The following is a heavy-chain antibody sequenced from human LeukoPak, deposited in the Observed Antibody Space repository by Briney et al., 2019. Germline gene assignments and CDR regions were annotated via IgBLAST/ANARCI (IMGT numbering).Heavy chain of an antibody. D-gene: IGHD5-12*01. CDR1: GYTFTSYA. CDR2: IIPIFGTA. CDR3: ARVPYSGYDDYYYYYMDV. J-gene: IGHJ6*03. Sequence: SVKVSCKASGYTFTSYAISWVRQAPGQGLEWMGGIIPIFGTANYAQKFQGRVTITTDESTSTAYMELSSLRSEDTAVYYCARVPYSGYDDYYYYYMDVWGKGTTVTVSS. V-gene: IGHV1-69*05.